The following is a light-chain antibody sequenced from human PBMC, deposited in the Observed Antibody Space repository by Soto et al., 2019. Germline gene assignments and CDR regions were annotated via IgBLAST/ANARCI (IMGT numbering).Light chain of an antibody. CDR3: SSYAGSTNIV. CDR1: SSDVGSSNF. V-gene: IGLV2-8*01. CDR2: EVY. J-gene: IGLJ1*01. Sequence: QSALTQPPSASGSPGQSVTISCTGTSSDVGSSNFVSRYQQHPGKAPKLLIYEVYKRPSGVPDRFSGSKSGNTAFLTVSGLQADDEADYYCSSYAGSTNIVFGIGTKVTV.